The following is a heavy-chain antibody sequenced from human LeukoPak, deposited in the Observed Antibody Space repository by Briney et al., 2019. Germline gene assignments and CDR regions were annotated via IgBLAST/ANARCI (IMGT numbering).Heavy chain of an antibody. Sequence: SETLSLTCTVSSGSFRTYYWSWIRQPPGKGLEWIGYIFYNEGTSYNPSLKSRVTISVDTSKNQFSLKLSSVTAADTAVYYCARAYLITNWFDPWGQGTLVTVSS. CDR1: SGSFRTYY. CDR3: ARAYLITNWFDP. J-gene: IGHJ5*02. CDR2: IFYNEGT. D-gene: IGHD3-16*01. V-gene: IGHV4-59*08.